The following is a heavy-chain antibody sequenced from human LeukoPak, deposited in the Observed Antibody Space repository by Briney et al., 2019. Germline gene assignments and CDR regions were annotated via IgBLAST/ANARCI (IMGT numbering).Heavy chain of an antibody. CDR3: ARDSVECTSGYCYMVN. J-gene: IGHJ4*02. Sequence: GGSLRLSCAASGFTFSTDWMHWVRQAPGKGLVWVSRINSDGNNIRYADSVKGRFTISRDNAKNTLYLEMNSLRAEDTAVYYCARDSVECTSGYCYMVNWGQGTLVTVSS. V-gene: IGHV3-74*01. D-gene: IGHD3-22*01. CDR1: GFTFSTDW. CDR2: INSDGNNI.